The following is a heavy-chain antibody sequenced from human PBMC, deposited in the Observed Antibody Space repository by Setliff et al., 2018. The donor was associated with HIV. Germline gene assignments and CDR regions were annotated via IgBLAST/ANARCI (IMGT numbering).Heavy chain of an antibody. Sequence: ASVKVSCKASGYTFTDHYMHWVRQAPGQGLEWMGRITPNSGGTNYARKFQDRVTMTRDTSISTAYMELSRLTSDDTAVYYCARDTENVFISGHRYFDYWGPGTLVTVLL. D-gene: IGHD6-19*01. CDR2: ITPNSGGT. CDR3: ARDTENVFISGHRYFDY. J-gene: IGHJ4*02. CDR1: GYTFTDHY. V-gene: IGHV1-2*06.